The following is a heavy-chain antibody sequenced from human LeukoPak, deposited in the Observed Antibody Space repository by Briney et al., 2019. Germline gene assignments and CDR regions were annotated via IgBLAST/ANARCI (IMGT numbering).Heavy chain of an antibody. D-gene: IGHD4-23*01. V-gene: IGHV4-34*09. Sequence: PSQTLSLTCTVSGGSFSGYYWSWIRQPPGKGLEWIGNILYSGSTYYNPSLKSRVTISVDTSKNQFSLRLSSVTAADTAVYYCARGYGGNPPANYWGQGTLVTVSS. CDR3: ARGYGGNPPANY. J-gene: IGHJ4*02. CDR2: ILYSGST. CDR1: GGSFSGYY.